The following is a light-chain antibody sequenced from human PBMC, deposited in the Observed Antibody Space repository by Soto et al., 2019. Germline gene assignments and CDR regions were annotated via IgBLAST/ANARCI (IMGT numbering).Light chain of an antibody. Sequence: EIVMTQSPATLSVSPGERATLSCRASQSVTSKLAWYQQKPGQAPRLLIYGASTRATGVPARFSGSGSETEFTLTISSLQSEDSAVYYCQQYKNWPPITFGQGTRLEIK. J-gene: IGKJ5*01. CDR2: GAS. V-gene: IGKV3D-15*01. CDR1: QSVTSK. CDR3: QQYKNWPPIT.